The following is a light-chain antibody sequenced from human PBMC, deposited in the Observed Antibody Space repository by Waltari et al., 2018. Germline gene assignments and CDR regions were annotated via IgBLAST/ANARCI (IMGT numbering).Light chain of an antibody. CDR2: EGS. CDR1: YSHVGSYPF. Sequence: QSALTQPASVSGSRGQSITISCTGTYSHVGSYPFVSWYQQHPNKGTTPLISEGSKRPSGVSSRVSGSKSGDTAALTISGLRAEDEADYYCSSYAGGSTYVFGTGTKVTVL. J-gene: IGLJ1*01. V-gene: IGLV2-23*01. CDR3: SSYAGGSTYV.